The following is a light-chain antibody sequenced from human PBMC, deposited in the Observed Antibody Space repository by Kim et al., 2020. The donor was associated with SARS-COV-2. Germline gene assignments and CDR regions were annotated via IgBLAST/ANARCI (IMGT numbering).Light chain of an antibody. CDR1: QNIGSW. CDR3: HQYYSYWT. Sequence: SASKGDRVIITCRASQNIGSWLAWYQQKPGKAPKLLIYKASNLESGVPSRFTGSGSGTEFTLTISSLQPDDFGTYSCHQYYSYWTFGHGTKVDIK. J-gene: IGKJ1*01. CDR2: KAS. V-gene: IGKV1-5*03.